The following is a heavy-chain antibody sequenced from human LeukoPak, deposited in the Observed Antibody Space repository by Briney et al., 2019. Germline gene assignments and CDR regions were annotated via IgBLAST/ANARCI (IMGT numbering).Heavy chain of an antibody. CDR1: GGSVSSINYY. Sequence: SETLSLTCTASGGSVSSINYYWSWIRQPPGKGLEWIGYVFHSGSTNYNPSLKSRVTISVDTSRNQFSLRLSSVTAADTAVYYCARDVQRWLDLQYYYHGMDVWGQGTTVTVS. CDR3: ARDVQRWLDLQYYYHGMDV. CDR2: VFHSGST. V-gene: IGHV4-61*01. J-gene: IGHJ6*02. D-gene: IGHD6-19*01.